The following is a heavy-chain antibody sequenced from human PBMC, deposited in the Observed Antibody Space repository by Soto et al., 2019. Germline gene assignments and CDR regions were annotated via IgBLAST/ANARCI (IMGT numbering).Heavy chain of an antibody. Sequence: LSLTCTVSGAFISSYYWSWFRQPAGYGVEWFGDFYYIRSTNYNPSPQTRVTISLESPKNQFSLKLSSVTAADTAVYYCARDMMDLDYDFWSGSYYYYGMDVWGQGTTVTVSS. V-gene: IGHV4-59*01. CDR3: ARDMMDLDYDFWSGSYYYYGMDV. CDR1: GAFISSYY. J-gene: IGHJ6*02. CDR2: FYYIRST. D-gene: IGHD3-3*01.